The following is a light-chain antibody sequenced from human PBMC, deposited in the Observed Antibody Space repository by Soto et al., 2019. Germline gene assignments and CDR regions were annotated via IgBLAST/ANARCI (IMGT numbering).Light chain of an antibody. CDR1: QSVSSN. CDR3: QHYSSWTT. V-gene: IGKV3-15*01. CDR2: GAS. J-gene: IGKJ3*01. Sequence: EIVMTQSPATLSVSPGEGATLSCRASQSVSSNLAWYQQKPGQAPRLLIYGASTRATRIPARFSGSGSGTEFTLTISSLQSEDSALYYCQHYSSWTTFGPGTKVDIK.